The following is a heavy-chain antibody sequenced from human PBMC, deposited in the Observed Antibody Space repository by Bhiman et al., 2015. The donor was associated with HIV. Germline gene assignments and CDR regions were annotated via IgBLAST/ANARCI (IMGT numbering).Heavy chain of an antibody. CDR1: GFTFSSFG. V-gene: IGHV3-30*03. Sequence: QVQLVESGGGVVQPGRSLRLSCAASGFTFSSFGMHWVRQAPGKGLEWVAVTSYDGSNKHYADSVKGRFTISRDNAKNSLYLQMNSLRAEDTAVYYCARGPDIVVVVAGTRRFDYWGQGTLVTVSS. D-gene: IGHD2-15*01. J-gene: IGHJ4*02. CDR2: TSYDGSNK. CDR3: ARGPDIVVVVAGTRRFDY.